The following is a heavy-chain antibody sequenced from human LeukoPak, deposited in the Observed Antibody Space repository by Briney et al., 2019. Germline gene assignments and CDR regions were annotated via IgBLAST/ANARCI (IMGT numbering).Heavy chain of an antibody. CDR3: ARVGYSGYDWKGGYYYYYGMDV. CDR1: GFTVSSYS. CDR2: ISSSSSYI. J-gene: IGHJ6*02. V-gene: IGHV3-21*01. Sequence: GGSLLLSCAASGFTVSSYSMNCGRPAPGKGLEWVSSISSSSSYIYYADSVKGRFTISRDNAKNSLYLQMNSLRAEDTAVYYCARVGYSGYDWKGGYYYYYGMDVWGQGTTVTVSS. D-gene: IGHD5-12*01.